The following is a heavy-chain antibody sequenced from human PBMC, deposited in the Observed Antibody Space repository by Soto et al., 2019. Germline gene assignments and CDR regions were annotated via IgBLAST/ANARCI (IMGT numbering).Heavy chain of an antibody. J-gene: IGHJ6*02. D-gene: IGHD3-16*02. CDR1: GFTFITSA. CDR3: ATVRLGERSLSVGSGDYYYGMDV. V-gene: IGHV1-58*01. CDR2: IVVGSGKT. Sequence: QMQLVQSGPEVKKPGTSVKVSCRTSGFTFITSAVQWVRQARGQRLEWIGWIVVGSGKTDFAQKFQDRDTITRDLSTSTAYMELSSLRSEDTAVYYCATVRLGERSLSVGSGDYYYGMDVWGQGTTVTVSS.